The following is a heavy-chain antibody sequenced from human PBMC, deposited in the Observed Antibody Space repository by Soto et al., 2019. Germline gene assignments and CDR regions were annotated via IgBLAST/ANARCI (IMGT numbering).Heavy chain of an antibody. D-gene: IGHD3-16*01. CDR1: GFIFSGYA. CDR3: ARGSGGYSYYGVDA. V-gene: IGHV3-30-3*01. Sequence: QVQLVESGRGVVQPGRSLRLSCAASGFIFSGYAMHWVRQAPGKGLEWVALISYDGSNKYYADSVKGRFTISRDSSKNTMYLQMNSLRPEDTAVFFCARGSGGYSYYGVDAWGQGTTVTVSS. J-gene: IGHJ6*02. CDR2: ISYDGSNK.